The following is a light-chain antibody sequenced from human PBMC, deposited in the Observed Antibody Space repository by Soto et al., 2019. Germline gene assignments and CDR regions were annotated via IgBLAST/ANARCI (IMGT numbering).Light chain of an antibody. CDR2: SNN. CDR3: AAWDDSLNGVV. Sequence: QSVLPQPPSASGTPGQRVTISCSGSRSNIGSNTVNWYQQLPGTAPKLLIYSNNQRPSGVPDRFSGSKSGTSASLAISGLQSEDEADYYCAAWDDSLNGVVFGGGTQLTVL. J-gene: IGLJ2*01. V-gene: IGLV1-44*01. CDR1: RSNIGSNT.